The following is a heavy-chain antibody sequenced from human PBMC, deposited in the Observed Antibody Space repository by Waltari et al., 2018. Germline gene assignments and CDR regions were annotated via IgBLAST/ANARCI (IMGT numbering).Heavy chain of an antibody. CDR2: IHRSGRT. D-gene: IGHD2-15*01. Sequence: QPQLQQSGPGLVKPSESLSLTCGVPGDSMSEIYWWSWVRQSPEKGLEWIGQIHRSGRTYYNPSLESRVSVSMDTSNNKFFLKLSSAIAADTAVYYCARDRGRGLYFDSWGQGTLVTVSP. V-gene: IGHV4-4*02. CDR3: ARDRGRGLYFDS. CDR1: GDSMSEIYW. J-gene: IGHJ4*02.